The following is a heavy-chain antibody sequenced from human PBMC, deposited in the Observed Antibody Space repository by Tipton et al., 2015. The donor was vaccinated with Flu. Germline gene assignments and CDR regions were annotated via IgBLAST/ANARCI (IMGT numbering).Heavy chain of an antibody. CDR3: ARERRGGWPFYDAFDF. D-gene: IGHD6-19*01. CDR1: GDSISSDFY. Sequence: TLSLTCAVSGDSISSDFYWAWIRQFPGKGLEWIGTVSRTGSTIYNPSLKSRVTISIDTSKNQFSLNMRSVTAADMAVYYCARERRGGWPFYDAFDFWGQGTTVSVSS. J-gene: IGHJ3*01. V-gene: IGHV4-38-2*02. CDR2: VSRTGST.